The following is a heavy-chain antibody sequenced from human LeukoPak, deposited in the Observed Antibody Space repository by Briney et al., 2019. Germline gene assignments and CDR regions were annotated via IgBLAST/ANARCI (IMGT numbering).Heavy chain of an antibody. Sequence: ASMKVSCKASGYTFTSYGISWVRQAPGQGLEWMGWISAYNGNTNYVQKLQGRVTMTTDTSTSTAYMELRSLRSDDTAVYYCARGGLSGSYRWTFDYWGQGTLVTVSS. CDR3: ARGGLSGSYRWTFDY. J-gene: IGHJ4*02. CDR2: ISAYNGNT. D-gene: IGHD1-26*01. V-gene: IGHV1-18*01. CDR1: GYTFTSYG.